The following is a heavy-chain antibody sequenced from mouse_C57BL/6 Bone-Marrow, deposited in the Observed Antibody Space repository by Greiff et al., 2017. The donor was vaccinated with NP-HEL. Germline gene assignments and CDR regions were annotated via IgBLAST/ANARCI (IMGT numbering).Heavy chain of an antibody. CDR2: IGSGGSYT. CDR1: GFTFSSYG. D-gene: IGHD1-1*01. V-gene: IGHV5-6*01. Sequence: EVQLVESGGDLVKPGGSLKLSCAASGFTFSSYGMSWVRQTPDKRLEWVATIGSGGSYTYYPDSVKGRFTISRDNAKNTLYLQMSSLKSEDTAMYYCARHLYYYGSSYEFAYWGQGTLVTVSA. J-gene: IGHJ3*01. CDR3: ARHLYYYGSSYEFAY.